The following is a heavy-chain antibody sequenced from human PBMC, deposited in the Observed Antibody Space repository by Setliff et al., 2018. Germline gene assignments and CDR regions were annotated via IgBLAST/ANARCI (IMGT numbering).Heavy chain of an antibody. J-gene: IGHJ6*03. CDR2: ISSNGRT. CDR1: GGSVTSYY. CDR3: TRGRQNYYYMDV. V-gene: IGHV4-4*07. Sequence: SETLSLTCTVSGGSVTSYYWSWIRQAAGKGLEWVSRISSNGRTSYNPSLEGRVSMSVDTSKNQISLHLTSMTTADTALYYCTRGRQNYYYMDVWGKGTTVTVSS.